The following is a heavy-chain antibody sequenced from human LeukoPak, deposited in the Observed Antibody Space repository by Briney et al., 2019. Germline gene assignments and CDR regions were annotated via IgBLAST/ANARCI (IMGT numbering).Heavy chain of an antibody. CDR2: IYSGGST. Sequence: QAGGSLRLSCAASGFTVSSNYMSWVRQAPGKGLEWVSVIYSGGSTYYADSVKGRFTISRDNSKNTLYLQMNSLRAEDTAVYYCARDQSWSSQYFDYWGQGTLVTVSS. CDR1: GFTVSSNY. V-gene: IGHV3-66*01. D-gene: IGHD2-2*01. CDR3: ARDQSWSSQYFDY. J-gene: IGHJ4*02.